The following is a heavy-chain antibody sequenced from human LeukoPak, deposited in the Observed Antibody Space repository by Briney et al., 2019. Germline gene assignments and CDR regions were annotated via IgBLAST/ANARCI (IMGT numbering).Heavy chain of an antibody. CDR1: GLTLNYYS. CDR3: ARPYSIVGSTTGAFDI. V-gene: IGHV3-48*01. CDR2: ISSSSSNI. J-gene: IGHJ3*02. D-gene: IGHD1-26*01. Sequence: PGGSWGFSGAASGLTLNYYSMNWFGKAPGKGREGVSHISSSSSNIYYADSVKGRFTISRDNAKNSLYLQMNNLRAEDTAVYYCARPYSIVGSTTGAFDIWGQGTMVTVSS.